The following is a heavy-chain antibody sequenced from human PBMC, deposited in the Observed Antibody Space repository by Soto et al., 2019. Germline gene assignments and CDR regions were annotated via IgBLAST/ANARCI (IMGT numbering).Heavy chain of an antibody. D-gene: IGHD1-1*01. V-gene: IGHV3-7*04. CDR3: ETDLGTTMARH. CDR1: GFTFSTYW. CDR2: IKEDGSEK. Sequence: GGSLRLSCAASGFTFSTYWMSWVRQAPGKGLEWLANIKEDGSEKYYVDSLKGRVTISRDNAKNSLYLQMNSLRAEDTAVYYCETDLGTTMARHWGQGTLVTSPQ. J-gene: IGHJ4*02.